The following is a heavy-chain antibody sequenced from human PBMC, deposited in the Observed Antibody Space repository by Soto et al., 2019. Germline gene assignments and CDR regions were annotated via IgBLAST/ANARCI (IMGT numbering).Heavy chain of an antibody. J-gene: IGHJ6*02. CDR3: AKAERGYCSSTSCPKIYYYYYYGMDV. Sequence: GGSLRLSCAASGFTFDDYAMHWARQAPGKGLEWVSGISWNSGSIGYADSVKGRFTISRDNAKNSLYLQMNSLRAEDTALYYCAKAERGYCSSTSCPKIYYYYYYGMDVWGQGTTGTVSS. D-gene: IGHD2-2*01. CDR2: ISWNSGSI. CDR1: GFTFDDYA. V-gene: IGHV3-9*01.